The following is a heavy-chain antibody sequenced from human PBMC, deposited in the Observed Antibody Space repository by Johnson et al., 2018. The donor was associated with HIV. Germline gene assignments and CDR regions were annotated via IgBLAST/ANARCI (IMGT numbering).Heavy chain of an antibody. Sequence: QVQLVESGGGVVQPGRSLRLSCAASRFTFSSYAMHWVRQAPGKGLEWVAVISSDGSNKYYADSVKGRFTISRDYSKNTLYLQMNSLRAEDTAVYYCAKDQWGSSWTNDAFDIWGQGTMVTVSS. D-gene: IGHD6-13*01. V-gene: IGHV3-30*04. CDR3: AKDQWGSSWTNDAFDI. CDR2: ISSDGSNK. CDR1: RFTFSSYA. J-gene: IGHJ3*02.